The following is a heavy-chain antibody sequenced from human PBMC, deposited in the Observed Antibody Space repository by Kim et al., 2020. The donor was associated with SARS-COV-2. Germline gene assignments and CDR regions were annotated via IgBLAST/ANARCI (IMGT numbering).Heavy chain of an antibody. CDR1: GYTFTGYY. J-gene: IGHJ6*02. D-gene: IGHD6-19*01. CDR3: ARAVGSSGWSRNYYYGMDV. V-gene: IGHV1-2*02. CDR2: INPNSGGT. Sequence: ASVKVSCKASGYTFTGYYMHWVRQAPGQGLEWMGWINPNSGGTNYAQKFQGRVTMTRDTSISTAYMELSRLRSDDTAVYYCARAVGSSGWSRNYYYGMDVWGQGTTVTVSS.